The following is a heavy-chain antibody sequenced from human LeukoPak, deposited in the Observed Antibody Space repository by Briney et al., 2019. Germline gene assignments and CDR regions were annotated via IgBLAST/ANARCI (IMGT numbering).Heavy chain of an antibody. CDR2: ISGSGGST. D-gene: IGHD5-24*01. J-gene: IGHJ4*02. V-gene: IGHV3-23*01. Sequence: GGSLRLSCVGSGFTFHSYDTYSMNWVRQAPGKGLEWVSAISGSGGSTYYADSVKGRFTISRDNSKNTLYLQMNSLRAEDTAVYYCAKVAPRWLQFKLPPQRSTYFDYWGQGTLVTVSS. CDR1: GFTFHSYDTYS. CDR3: AKVAPRWLQFKLPPQRSTYFDY.